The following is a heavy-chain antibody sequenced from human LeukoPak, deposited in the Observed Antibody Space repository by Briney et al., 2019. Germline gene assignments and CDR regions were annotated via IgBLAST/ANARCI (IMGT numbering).Heavy chain of an antibody. CDR3: WVVAASYGMDV. V-gene: IGHV3-21*01. J-gene: IGHJ6*04. CDR1: GFTFSSYS. CDR2: ISSSSSYI. D-gene: IGHD2-15*01. Sequence: GGSLRLSCAASGFTFSSYSMNWVRQAPGKGLEWVSSISSSSSYIYYADSVKGRFTISRDNAKNSLYLQMSSLRAEDTAVYYCWVVAASYGMDVWGKGTTVTVSS.